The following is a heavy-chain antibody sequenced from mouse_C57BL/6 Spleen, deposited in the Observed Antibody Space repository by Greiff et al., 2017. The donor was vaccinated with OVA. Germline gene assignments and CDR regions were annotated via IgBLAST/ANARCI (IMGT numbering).Heavy chain of an antibody. J-gene: IGHJ2*01. CDR1: GYTFTSYW. Sequence: QVQLQQPGAELVKPGASVKLSCKASGYTFTSYWMQWVKQRPGQGLEWIGEIDPSDSYTNYNQKFQGKATLNVDTSSITAYMQLSSLTSEDSAVYYCARKGRYFDYWGQGTTLTVSS. CDR2: IDPSDSYT. CDR3: ARKGRYFDY. V-gene: IGHV1-50*01.